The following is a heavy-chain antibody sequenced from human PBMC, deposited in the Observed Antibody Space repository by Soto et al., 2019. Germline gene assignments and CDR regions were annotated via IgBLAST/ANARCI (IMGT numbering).Heavy chain of an antibody. CDR3: TTAGTRVGYTGSY. V-gene: IGHV3-15*06. CDR1: VFIFRDVW. J-gene: IGHJ4*02. D-gene: IGHD3-16*02. CDR2: VKTTSEGETT. Sequence: LRLSCEASVFIFRDVWMSWVRQIPWRGLEWVGRVKTTSEGETTNYAAPVMGRFTVSRDDSQNTLYLQMDALRPEDTAVYYCTTAGTRVGYTGSYWGQGTQVTVSS.